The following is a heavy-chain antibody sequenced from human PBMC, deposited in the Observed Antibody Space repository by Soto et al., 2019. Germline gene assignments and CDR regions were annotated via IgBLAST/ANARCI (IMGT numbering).Heavy chain of an antibody. Sequence: ASVKVSCKASGYTFTGYYMHWVRQAPGQGLEWMGWINPNSGGTNYAQKFQGRVTMTRDTSISTAYMELSRLRSDDTAVYYCARSRLEAYYFDYWGQGSLVTVSS. CDR2: INPNSGGT. CDR1: GYTFTGYY. J-gene: IGHJ4*02. D-gene: IGHD1-1*01. CDR3: ARSRLEAYYFDY. V-gene: IGHV1-2*02.